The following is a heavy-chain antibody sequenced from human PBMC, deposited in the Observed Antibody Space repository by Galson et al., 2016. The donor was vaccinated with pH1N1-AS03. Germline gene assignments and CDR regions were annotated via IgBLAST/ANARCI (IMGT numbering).Heavy chain of an antibody. Sequence: SLRLSCAASGFTFSYYSMNWVRQAPGKGLEWVSYISSRGDSIYYADSVKGRFPISRDNAKESLYLQMSSLRDEDTGVYYCARIVTMSDFDSWGQGTLVTVSS. J-gene: IGHJ4*02. CDR3: ARIVTMSDFDS. CDR1: GFTFSYYS. V-gene: IGHV3-48*02. D-gene: IGHD2-21*02. CDR2: ISSRGDSI.